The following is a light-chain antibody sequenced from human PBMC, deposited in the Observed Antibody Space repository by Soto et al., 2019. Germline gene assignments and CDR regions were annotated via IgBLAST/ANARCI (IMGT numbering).Light chain of an antibody. J-gene: IGKJ2*01. CDR3: QQYGSSPPYT. V-gene: IGKV3-20*01. CDR1: QTVSNNY. Sequence: EVVLTQSPGTLSLSPGERATLSCRASQTVSNNYLAWYQQKPGQAPRLLIFGSSNRATGITDRFSGSGSGTDFTLTTSRMEPEDFAVYYCQQYGSSPPYTFGQRTNLEIK. CDR2: GSS.